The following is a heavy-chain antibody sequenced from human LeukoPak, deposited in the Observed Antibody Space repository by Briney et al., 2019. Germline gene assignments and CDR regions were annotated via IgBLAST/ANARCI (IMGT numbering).Heavy chain of an antibody. CDR1: GYTFTGYY. V-gene: IGHV1-2*02. CDR3: ATELPGDGYNY. D-gene: IGHD5-24*01. CDR2: INPNSGGT. Sequence: GASVKVSCKASGYTFTGYYMHWVRQAPGQGLEWMGWINPNSGGTNYAQKFQGRVTMTRDTSISTAYMELSSLRSEDTAVYYCATELPGDGYNYWGQGTLVTVSS. J-gene: IGHJ4*02.